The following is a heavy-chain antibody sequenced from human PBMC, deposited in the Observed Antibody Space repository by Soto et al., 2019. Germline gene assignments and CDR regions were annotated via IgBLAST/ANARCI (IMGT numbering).Heavy chain of an antibody. Sequence: QVQLVQSGPEVKKPGASVKVSCKASGYTFTSYGISWVRQAPGQGLEWMGWISAYNGNTNHAQKRQARRAITTHTSTSTAYVGLTSLRSDDTAVYYCARGVGEHENWYFDLWGRGTLVTVSS. V-gene: IGHV1-18*01. CDR3: ARGVGEHENWYFDL. J-gene: IGHJ2*01. CDR1: GYTFTSYG. CDR2: ISAYNGNT. D-gene: IGHD3-16*01.